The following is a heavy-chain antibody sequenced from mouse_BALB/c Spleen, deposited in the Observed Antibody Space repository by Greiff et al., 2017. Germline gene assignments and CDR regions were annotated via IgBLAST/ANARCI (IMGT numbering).Heavy chain of an antibody. Sequence: EVQLQQSGPSLVKPSQTLSLTCSVTGDSITSGYWNWIRKFPGNKLEYMGYISYSGSTYYNPSLKSRISITRDTSKNQYYLQLNSVTTEDTATYYCARGLYGYDAGYAMDYWGQGTSVTVSS. D-gene: IGHD2-2*01. J-gene: IGHJ4*01. CDR3: ARGLYGYDAGYAMDY. CDR1: GDSITSGY. CDR2: ISYSGST. V-gene: IGHV3-8*02.